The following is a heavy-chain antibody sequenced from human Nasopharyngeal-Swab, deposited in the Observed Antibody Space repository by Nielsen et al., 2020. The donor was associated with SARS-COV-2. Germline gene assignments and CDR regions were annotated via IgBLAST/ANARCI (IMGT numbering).Heavy chain of an antibody. D-gene: IGHD5-24*01. CDR2: IYHSGST. Sequence: RQAPGKGLEWIGSIYHSGSTYYNSSLKSRVTISVDTSKNQFSLKPSSVTAADTAVYYCARVVWLQSHYYFDYWGQGTLVTVSS. CDR3: ARVVWLQSHYYFDY. J-gene: IGHJ4*02. V-gene: IGHV4-38-2*02.